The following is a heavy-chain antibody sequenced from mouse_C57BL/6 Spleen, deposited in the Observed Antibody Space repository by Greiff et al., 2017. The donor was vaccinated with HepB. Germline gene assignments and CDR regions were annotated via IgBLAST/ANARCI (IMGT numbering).Heavy chain of an antibody. D-gene: IGHD2-3*01. J-gene: IGHJ3*01. CDR2: INPSNGGT. V-gene: IGHV1-53*01. CDR1: GYTFTSYW. CDR3: ANGGWLLGFAY. Sequence: QVHVKQPGTELVKPGASVKLSCKASGYTFTSYWMHWVKQRPGQGLEWIGNINPSNGGTNYNEKFKSKATLTVDKSSSTAYMQLSSLTSEDSAVYYCANGGWLLGFAYWGQGTLVTVSA.